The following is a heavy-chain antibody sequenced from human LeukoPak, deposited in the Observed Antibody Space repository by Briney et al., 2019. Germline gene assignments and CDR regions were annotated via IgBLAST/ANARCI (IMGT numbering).Heavy chain of an antibody. Sequence: SETLSLTCTVSGGSISSYYWNWIRQPPGKGLEWIGYIYYSGSTNYNPSLKSRVTISVDTSKNQFSLKLSSVTAADTAVYYCAREALDDYYFDYWGQGTLVTVSS. CDR3: AREALDDYYFDY. V-gene: IGHV4-59*12. J-gene: IGHJ4*02. CDR1: GGSISSYY. D-gene: IGHD1-1*01. CDR2: IYYSGST.